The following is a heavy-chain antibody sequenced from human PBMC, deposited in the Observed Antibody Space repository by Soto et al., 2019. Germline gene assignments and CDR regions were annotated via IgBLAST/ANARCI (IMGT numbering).Heavy chain of an antibody. CDR1: GGSISSGGYY. Sequence: QVQLQESGPGLVKPSQTLSLTCTVSGGSISSGGYYWSWIRQHPGKGLEWIGYVYYSGSTYYNPSLKSRITISVETSKNQFSLKLSSVTAADTAVYYCAREGAILTPNGFDPWGQGTLVTVSS. V-gene: IGHV4-31*03. J-gene: IGHJ5*02. CDR2: VYYSGST. CDR3: AREGAILTPNGFDP. D-gene: IGHD2-2*01.